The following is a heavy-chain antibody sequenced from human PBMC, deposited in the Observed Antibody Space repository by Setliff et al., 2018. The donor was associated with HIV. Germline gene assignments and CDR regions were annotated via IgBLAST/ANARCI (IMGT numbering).Heavy chain of an antibody. V-gene: IGHV1-24*01. D-gene: IGHD4-4*01. CDR1: GNSLTESS. CDR3: ARGDGYSLGGYSYMDV. J-gene: IGHJ6*03. Sequence: ASVKVSCKVSGNSLTESSMHWVRQAPGKGLEWMGGFDPEDGETIYAQKFQGRVTMTEDTSTDTGYMELSSLRSEDTAVYYCARGDGYSLGGYSYMDVWGKGTTVTVSS. CDR2: FDPEDGET.